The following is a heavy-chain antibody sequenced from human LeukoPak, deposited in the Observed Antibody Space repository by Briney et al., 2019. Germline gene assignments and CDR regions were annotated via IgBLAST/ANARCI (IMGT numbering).Heavy chain of an antibody. D-gene: IGHD3-3*01. CDR3: AKQARYSNFWSGYLYYFDY. CDR1: GFTFNNYA. CDR2: FVGGDTT. J-gene: IGHJ4*02. Sequence: GGSLRLSCAASGFTFNNYAASWVRQAPGKGLEWVSAFVGGDTTYYADSVKGRFTISRDNYRNTLYMQMNTLRAEDTAVYYCAKQARYSNFWSGYLYYFDYWGQGTLVTVSS. V-gene: IGHV3-23*01.